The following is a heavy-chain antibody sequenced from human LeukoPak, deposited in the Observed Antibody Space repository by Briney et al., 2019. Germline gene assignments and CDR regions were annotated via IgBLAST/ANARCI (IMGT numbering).Heavy chain of an antibody. CDR1: GFTFSSYG. Sequence: GRSLRLSCAASGFTFSSYGMHWVRQAPGKGLEWVALIWYDGNNKYYADSVKGRFTISRDNSKNTLYLQMNSLRAEDTAVYYCAKAGGNIYDTDYWGQGTLVTVSS. CDR2: IWYDGNNK. V-gene: IGHV3-33*06. J-gene: IGHJ4*02. D-gene: IGHD5/OR15-5a*01. CDR3: AKAGGNIYDTDY.